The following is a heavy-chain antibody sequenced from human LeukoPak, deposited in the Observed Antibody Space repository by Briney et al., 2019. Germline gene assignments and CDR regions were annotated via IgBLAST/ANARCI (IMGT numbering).Heavy chain of an antibody. CDR3: ARDLGGWGFDS. J-gene: IGHJ4*02. V-gene: IGHV4-4*07. Sequence: SETLYLTCTVSGGSISSYYWTWIRQPAGKELEYIGRIYSSGSTNYNPSLKSRVTMSVDTSKNQFSLKMSSVTVADTAVYYCARDLGGWGFDSWGQGTLVTVSS. CDR1: GGSISSYY. D-gene: IGHD6-19*01. CDR2: IYSSGST.